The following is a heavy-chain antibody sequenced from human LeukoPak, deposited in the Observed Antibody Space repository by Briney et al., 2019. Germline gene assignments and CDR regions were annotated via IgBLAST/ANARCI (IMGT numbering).Heavy chain of an antibody. CDR3: TTVLIKPGLLYFDY. J-gene: IGHJ4*02. V-gene: IGHV3-15*01. CDR2: IKSKTDGGTT. D-gene: IGHD3-22*01. CDR1: GFTFSNAW. Sequence: GGSLRLSCAASGFTFSNAWMSWVRQAPGKGLEWVGRIKSKTDGGTTDYAAPVKGRFTISRDDSKNTLYLQMNSLKTEDTAVYYCTTVLIKPGLLYFDYWGQGTLVTVSS.